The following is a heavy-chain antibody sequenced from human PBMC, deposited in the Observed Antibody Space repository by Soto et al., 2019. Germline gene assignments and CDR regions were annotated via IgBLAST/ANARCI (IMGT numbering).Heavy chain of an antibody. V-gene: IGHV4-30-4*01. D-gene: IGHD3-22*01. CDR2: IYYSGST. CDR1: GGSISSGDYY. J-gene: IGHJ4*02. Sequence: SETLSLTCTVSGGSISSGDYYWSWVRQPPGKGLEWIGYIYYSGSTYYNPSLKSRVTISVNTSTTQFSLKLSSVTAADTAVYYCARSDYNDISGYQHFHYWCQGSIVNVDS. CDR3: ARSDYNDISGYQHFHY.